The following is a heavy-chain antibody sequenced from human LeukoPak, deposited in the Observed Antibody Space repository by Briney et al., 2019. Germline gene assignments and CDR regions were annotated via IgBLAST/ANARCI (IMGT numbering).Heavy chain of an antibody. CDR2: ISSSSSTI. V-gene: IGHV3-48*04. J-gene: IGHJ5*02. CDR1: GFTFSSYS. Sequence: PGGSLRLSCAASGFTFSSYSMNWVRQAPGKGLEWVSYISSSSSTIYYADSVKGRFTISRDNAKNSLYLQMNSLRAEDTAVYYCARDFDLGGNSSSWGQGTVVIVSS. CDR3: ARDFDLGGNSSS. D-gene: IGHD4-23*01.